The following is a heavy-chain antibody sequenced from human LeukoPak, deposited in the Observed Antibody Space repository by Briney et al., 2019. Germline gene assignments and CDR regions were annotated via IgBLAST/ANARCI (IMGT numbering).Heavy chain of an antibody. V-gene: IGHV3-53*01. CDR3: ASPDPLGGSYRVDDYYYYYGMDV. CDR2: IYSGGST. CDR1: GFTVSSNY. J-gene: IGHJ6*02. D-gene: IGHD1-26*01. Sequence: GGSLRLSCAASGFTVSSNYMSWVRQAPGKGLEWVSVIYSGGSTYYADSVKGRFTISRDNSKNTLYLQMNSLRAEDTAVYYCASPDPLGGSYRVDDYYYYYGMDVRGQGTTVTVSS.